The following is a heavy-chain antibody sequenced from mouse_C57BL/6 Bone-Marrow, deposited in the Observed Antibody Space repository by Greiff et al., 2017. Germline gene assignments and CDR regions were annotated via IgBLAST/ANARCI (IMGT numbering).Heavy chain of an antibody. D-gene: IGHD2-4*01. CDR3: AKASFYYDYDGYAMDY. CDR1: GFSLTSYG. CDR2: IWRGGST. J-gene: IGHJ4*01. Sequence: VQLKESGPGLVQPSQSLSITCTVSGFSLTSYGVHWVRQSPGKGLEWLGVIWRGGSTDYNAAFMSRLSITKDNSKSQVFFKMNSLQADDTAIYYCAKASFYYDYDGYAMDYWGQGTSVTVSS. V-gene: IGHV2-5*01.